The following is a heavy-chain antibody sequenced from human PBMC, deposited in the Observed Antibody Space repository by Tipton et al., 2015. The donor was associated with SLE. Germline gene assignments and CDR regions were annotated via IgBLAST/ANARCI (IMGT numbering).Heavy chain of an antibody. D-gene: IGHD3-3*01. V-gene: IGHV4-34*01. CDR3: ARAVRYDSSRGYFDY. J-gene: IGHJ4*02. Sequence: TLSLTCAVYGGSFSGYYWSWIRQPPGKGLEWIGEINHSGSTNYNPSLKSRVTISVDTSKNQFSLKLSSVTAADTAVYYCARAVRYDSSRGYFDYWGQGTLVTVSS. CDR1: GGSFSGYY. CDR2: INHSGST.